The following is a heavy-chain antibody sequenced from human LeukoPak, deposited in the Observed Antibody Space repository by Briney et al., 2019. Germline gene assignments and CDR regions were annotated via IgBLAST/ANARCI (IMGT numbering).Heavy chain of an antibody. CDR2: IKQDGSEK. D-gene: IGHD2-15*01. CDR3: ARDLYCSGGSCHSGFDY. Sequence: PGGSESLSCAASGFTFSSYWMSWVRQAPGKGLEWVANIKQDGSEKYYVDSVKGRFTISRDNAKNSLYLQMNSLRAEDTAVYYCARDLYCSGGSCHSGFDYWGDRELVTASS. CDR1: GFTFSSYW. J-gene: IGHJ4*01. V-gene: IGHV3-7*05.